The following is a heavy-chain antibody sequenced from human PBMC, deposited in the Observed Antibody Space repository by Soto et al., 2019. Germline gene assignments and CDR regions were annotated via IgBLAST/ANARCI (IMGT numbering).Heavy chain of an antibody. J-gene: IGHJ6*02. CDR2: ISSSSSYI. CDR3: ARDLAATLYYGMDV. CDR1: GFTFSSYS. V-gene: IGHV3-21*01. D-gene: IGHD2-15*01. Sequence: EVQLVESGGGLVKPGGSLRLSCAASGFTFSSYSMNWVRQAPGKGLEWVSSISSSSSYIYYADSVKGRFTTSRDNAKNSLYLQMNSLRAEDTAVYYCARDLAATLYYGMDVWGQGTTVTVSS.